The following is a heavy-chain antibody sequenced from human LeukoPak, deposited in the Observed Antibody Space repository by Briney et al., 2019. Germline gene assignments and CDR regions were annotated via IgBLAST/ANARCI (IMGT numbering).Heavy chain of an antibody. Sequence: PSETLSLTCTVSGGSISSYYWSWIRQPPGKGLEWIGYIYYSGSTNYNPSLKSRVTISVDTSKNQFSLKLSSVTAADTAVYYCAKLIWFGELLGFDPWGQGTLVTVSS. CDR3: AKLIWFGELLGFDP. J-gene: IGHJ5*02. CDR2: IYYSGST. D-gene: IGHD3-10*01. V-gene: IGHV4-59*08. CDR1: GGSISSYY.